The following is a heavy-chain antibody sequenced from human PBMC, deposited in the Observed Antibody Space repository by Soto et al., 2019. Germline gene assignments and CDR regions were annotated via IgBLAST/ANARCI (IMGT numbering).Heavy chain of an antibody. CDR1: GYTFSGYY. CDR3: ARSLTEGYCTITGCYTRPLYGMDV. Sequence: ASVKVSCKASGYTFSGYYIHRLRQVPGQGLEWMGWINPNSGGTNYAQKFQGRVTVTRDTPTSTAYMELSRLTSDDTAVYYCARSLTEGYCTITGCYTRPLYGMDVWGQGTTVTVSS. CDR2: INPNSGGT. V-gene: IGHV1-2*02. J-gene: IGHJ6*02. D-gene: IGHD2-2*02.